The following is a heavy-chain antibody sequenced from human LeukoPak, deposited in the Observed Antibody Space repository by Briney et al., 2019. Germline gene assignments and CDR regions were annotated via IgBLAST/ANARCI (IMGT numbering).Heavy chain of an antibody. V-gene: IGHV3-23*01. D-gene: IGHD3-10*01. Sequence: GGSLRLSCTASDFNFITYAMSWVRQAPGKGLEWVSTISGGGDATYYADSVKGRFTISRDNSKNTLYLQMNSLRTEDTAVYYCARVLSGRGSLYSYYYYMDVWGKGTTVTISS. CDR1: DFNFITYA. CDR2: ISGGGDAT. CDR3: ARVLSGRGSLYSYYYYMDV. J-gene: IGHJ6*03.